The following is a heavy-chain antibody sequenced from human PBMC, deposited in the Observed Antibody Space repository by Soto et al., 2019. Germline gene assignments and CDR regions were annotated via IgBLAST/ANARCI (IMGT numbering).Heavy chain of an antibody. D-gene: IGHD3-10*01. CDR2: IYWDNDK. V-gene: IGHV2-5*02. CDR1: GFSLNTRGVG. CDR3: AHNNYYGSGSVY. J-gene: IGHJ4*02. Sequence: QTLTLTCAFSGFSLNTRGVGVGWIRQPPGKALEWLALIYWDNDKRYSPSLKSRLTITKDTPKNHVVLMMTDMDPVDTATYYCAHNNYYGSGSVYWGQGTLVTVSS.